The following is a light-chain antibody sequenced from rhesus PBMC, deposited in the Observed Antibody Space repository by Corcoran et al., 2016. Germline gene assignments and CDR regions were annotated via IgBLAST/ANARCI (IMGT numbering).Light chain of an antibody. Sequence: DIQMTQSPSSLSASVGDTVTITCRASQGISSWLAWYQQKPGKAPKLLIYKASSLESGVPSRFSGSGSGTDFTRTISSLQSEDFATYYCQQYSSRPPTFGGGTKVELK. CDR3: QQYSSRPPT. CDR1: QGISSW. CDR2: KAS. V-gene: IGKV1-22*01. J-gene: IGKJ4*01.